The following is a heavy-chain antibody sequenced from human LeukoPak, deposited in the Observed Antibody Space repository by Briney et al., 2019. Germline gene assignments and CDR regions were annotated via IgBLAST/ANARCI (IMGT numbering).Heavy chain of an antibody. D-gene: IGHD3-16*01. CDR3: ARDWGYYYYYGMDV. CDR2: ISSSSSYI. V-gene: IGHV3-21*01. Sequence: RGSLRLSCAASGFTFSSYSMNWVRQAPGKGLEWVSSISSSSSYIYYADSVKGRFTISRDNAKNSLYLQMNSLRAEDTAVYYCARDWGYYYYYGMDVWGQGTTVTVSS. J-gene: IGHJ6*02. CDR1: GFTFSSYS.